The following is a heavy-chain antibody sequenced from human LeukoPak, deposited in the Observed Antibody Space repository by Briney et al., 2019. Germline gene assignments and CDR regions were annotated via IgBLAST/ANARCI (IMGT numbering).Heavy chain of an antibody. CDR2: ISSSSSCI. Sequence: GGSLRLSCAASGFTFSSYSMNWVRQAPGKGLEWVSSISSSSSCIYYADSVKGRFTISRDNAKNSLYLQMNSLRAEDTAVYYCARDGIDILTGLDAFDIWGQGTMVTVSS. V-gene: IGHV3-21*01. J-gene: IGHJ3*02. D-gene: IGHD3-9*01. CDR1: GFTFSSYS. CDR3: ARDGIDILTGLDAFDI.